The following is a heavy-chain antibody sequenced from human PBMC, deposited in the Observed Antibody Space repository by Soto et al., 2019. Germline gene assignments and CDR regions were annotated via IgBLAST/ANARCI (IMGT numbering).Heavy chain of an antibody. CDR1: GFTFTSYW. Sequence: EVRLVESGGGLVQPGGSLRPSCVASGFTFTSYWMSWVRQAPGKGLEWVANIKGDGSEKRYVDSVKGRLTISRDNAKNSVYLQMNSLRVEDTALYYCGRDEVRNGVGVWGQGTTVTVSS. CDR2: IKGDGSEK. CDR3: GRDEVRNGVGV. J-gene: IGHJ6*02. V-gene: IGHV3-7*01.